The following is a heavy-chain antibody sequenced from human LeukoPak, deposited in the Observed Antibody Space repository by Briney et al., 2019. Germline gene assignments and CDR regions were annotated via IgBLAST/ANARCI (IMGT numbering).Heavy chain of an antibody. D-gene: IGHD1-26*01. J-gene: IGHJ4*02. Sequence: GGSLRLSCAASGFTFSSYSMNWVRQAPGKGLEWVSFISSSSSYIYYADSVKGRFTISRDNAKNSLYLQMNSLRAEDTAVYYCARDDGSYSRSPGFDYWGQGTLVTVSS. CDR2: ISSSSSYI. CDR1: GFTFSSYS. CDR3: ARDDGSYSRSPGFDY. V-gene: IGHV3-21*01.